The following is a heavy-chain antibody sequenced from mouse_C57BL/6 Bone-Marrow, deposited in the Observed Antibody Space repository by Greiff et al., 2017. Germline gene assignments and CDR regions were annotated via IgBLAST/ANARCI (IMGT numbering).Heavy chain of an antibody. J-gene: IGHJ1*03. CDR3: ASPLWIYYYGSSLYWYFDV. D-gene: IGHD1-1*01. Sequence: QVQLQQSGPELVKPGASVKLSCKASGYTFTSYDINWVKQRPGQGLEWIGWIYPRDGSTKYNEKFKGKATLTVDTSSSTAYMELHSLTSEDSAVYFCASPLWIYYYGSSLYWYFDVWGTGTTVTVSS. CDR1: GYTFTSYD. CDR2: IYPRDGST. V-gene: IGHV1-85*01.